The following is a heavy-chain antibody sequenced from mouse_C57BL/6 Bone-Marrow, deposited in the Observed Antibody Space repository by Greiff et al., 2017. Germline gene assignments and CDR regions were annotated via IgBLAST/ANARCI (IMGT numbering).Heavy chain of an antibody. CDR2: IHPNSGST. CDR3: ARREWGLLFAY. J-gene: IGHJ3*01. CDR1: GYTFTSYW. Sequence: VQLQESGAELVKPGASVKLSCKASGYTFTSYWMHWVKQRPGQGLEWIGMIHPNSGSTNYNEKFKSKATLTVDKSSSTAYMRLSSLTAEDSAVYYCARREWGLLFAYWGQGTLVTVSA. V-gene: IGHV1-64*01. D-gene: IGHD2-3*01.